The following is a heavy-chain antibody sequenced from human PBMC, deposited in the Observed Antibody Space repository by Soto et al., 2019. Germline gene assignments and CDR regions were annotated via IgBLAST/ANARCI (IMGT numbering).Heavy chain of an antibody. V-gene: IGHV3-66*01. Sequence: GGSLRLSCAASGFTVSSNYMSWVRQAPGKGLEWVSVIYSGGSTYYADSVKGRFTISRDNSKNTLYLQMNSLRAEDTAVYYCARDPGGVTLGWYFDLWGRGTLVTVSS. CDR3: ARDPGGVTLGWYFDL. D-gene: IGHD2-8*02. J-gene: IGHJ2*01. CDR2: IYSGGST. CDR1: GFTVSSNY.